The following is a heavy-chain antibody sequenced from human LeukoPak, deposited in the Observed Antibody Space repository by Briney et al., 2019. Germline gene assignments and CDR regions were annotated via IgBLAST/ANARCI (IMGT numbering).Heavy chain of an antibody. CDR1: GFTFSSYW. V-gene: IGHV3-74*01. Sequence: PGGPLRLSCAASGFTFSSYWMHWVRQATGEGLVWVSRVNSDGSNPSYTDTVKGRCTISRDNAKNTLYLKMNSLRAEDTAMYYCACGLPGYSATFLCYWGQGTLVTVSS. CDR2: VNSDGSNP. D-gene: IGHD5-12*01. CDR3: ACGLPGYSATFLCY. J-gene: IGHJ4*02.